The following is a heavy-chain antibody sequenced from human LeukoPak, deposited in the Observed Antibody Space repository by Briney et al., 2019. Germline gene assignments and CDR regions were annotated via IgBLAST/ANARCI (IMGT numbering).Heavy chain of an antibody. CDR1: GFAFGSYA. CDR2: LSASGANI. D-gene: IGHD1-7*01. CDR3: AKGQLELRPFDY. V-gene: IGHV3-23*01. J-gene: IGHJ4*02. Sequence: GGSLRLSCAASGFAFGSYAMSWVRQAPGKGLEWVSSLSASGANIHYTDSVKGRFAISRDNSKNTLYLQMNSLRAEDTALYYCAKGQLELRPFDYWGQGTLVTVSS.